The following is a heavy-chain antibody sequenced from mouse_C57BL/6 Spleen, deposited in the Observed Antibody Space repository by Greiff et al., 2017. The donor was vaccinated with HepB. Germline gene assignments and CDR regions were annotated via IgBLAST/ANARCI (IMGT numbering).Heavy chain of an antibody. J-gene: IGHJ3*01. V-gene: IGHV1-64*01. D-gene: IGHD2-5*01. CDR3: ARCGYSNEGFAY. Sequence: QVQLQQPGAELVKPGASVKLSCKASGYTFTSYWMHWVKQRPGQGLEWIGMIHPNSGSTNYNEKFKSKATLTVDKSSSTAYMQLSSLTSEDSAVYYCARCGYSNEGFAYWGQGTLVTVSA. CDR2: IHPNSGST. CDR1: GYTFTSYW.